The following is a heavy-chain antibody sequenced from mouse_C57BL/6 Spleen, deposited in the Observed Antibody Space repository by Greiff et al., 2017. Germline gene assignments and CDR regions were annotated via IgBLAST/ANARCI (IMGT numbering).Heavy chain of an antibody. CDR3: ARGGILWSYDFDY. V-gene: IGHV1-69*01. D-gene: IGHD1-1*02. J-gene: IGHJ2*01. Sequence: QVQLQQPGAELVMPGASVKLSCKASGYTFTSYWMHWVKQRPGQGLEWIGEIDPSDSYTNYNQKFKGKATLTVDKSSSTAYMQLSSLTSEDSAVYYGARGGILWSYDFDYWGQGTTLTVSS. CDR1: GYTFTSYW. CDR2: IDPSDSYT.